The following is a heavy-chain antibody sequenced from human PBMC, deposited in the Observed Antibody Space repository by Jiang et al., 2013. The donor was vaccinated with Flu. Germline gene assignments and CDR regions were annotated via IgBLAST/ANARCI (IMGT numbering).Heavy chain of an antibody. CDR2: ISTSGGTT. CDR3: AKDDRGSSGYWY. Sequence: EVQLVESGGGLVQPGGSLRLSCAASGFSFNTYAMSWVRQDPGKGLQWVSSISTSGGTTHYADSVKGRFTISRDNSKNILYLQMNSLRADDTATYYCAKDDRGSSGYWYWGQGTLVTVSS. V-gene: IGHV3-23*04. D-gene: IGHD3-22*01. CDR1: GFSFNTYA. J-gene: IGHJ4*02.